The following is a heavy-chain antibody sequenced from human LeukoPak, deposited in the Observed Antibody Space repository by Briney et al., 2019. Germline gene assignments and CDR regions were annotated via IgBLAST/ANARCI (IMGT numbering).Heavy chain of an antibody. J-gene: IGHJ4*02. CDR1: GVTFSSFA. CDR3: AAQPCSVGRCYLDY. Sequence: PGGSPRLSCAASGVTFSSFAMHWVRQAPGKGLEWVAVISYHGRDTYYADSVKGRFTISRDNSKNTLYLQLNSLGAEDTAVYYCAAQPCSVGRCYLDYWGQGTPVTVSS. CDR2: ISYHGRDT. V-gene: IGHV3-30*04. D-gene: IGHD2-15*01.